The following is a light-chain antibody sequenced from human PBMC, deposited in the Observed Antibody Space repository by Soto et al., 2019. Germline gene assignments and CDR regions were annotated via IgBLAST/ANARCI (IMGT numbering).Light chain of an antibody. CDR3: QQYRDSPLT. CDR2: GAS. CDR1: QTVRTNY. J-gene: IGKJ4*01. V-gene: IGKV3-20*01. Sequence: EIVLTQSPATLSLSPGERATLSCRASQTVRTNYLAWFQHKPGQAPRLLIYGASSRATGIPDRFSGSGSGTDFTLTINRLEPEDFAVYFCQQYRDSPLTFGGGNKVEIK.